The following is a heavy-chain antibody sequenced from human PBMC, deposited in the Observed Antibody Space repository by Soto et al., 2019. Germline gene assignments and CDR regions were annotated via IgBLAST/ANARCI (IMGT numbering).Heavy chain of an antibody. V-gene: IGHV1-3*01. J-gene: IGHJ4*02. CDR2: INAGNGNT. CDR1: GYTFTSYA. D-gene: IGHD3-3*01. CDR3: ARGSFWSGYLDY. Sequence: ASVKVSFKASGYTFTSYAMHWVRQAPGQRLEWMGWINAGNGNTKYSQKFQGRVTITRDTSASTAYMELSSLRSEDTAVYYCARGSFWSGYLDYWGQGTLVTVSS.